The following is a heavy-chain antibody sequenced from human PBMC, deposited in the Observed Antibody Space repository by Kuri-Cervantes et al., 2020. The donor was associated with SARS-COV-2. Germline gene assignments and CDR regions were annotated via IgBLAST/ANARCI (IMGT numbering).Heavy chain of an antibody. CDR1: GGSISSGDYY. Sequence: SETLSLTCTVSGGSISSGDYYWSWIRQPPGKGLEWIGYTYYSGSTYYNPSLKSRVTISVDTSKNQFSLKLSSVTAADTAVYYCARDLLLYYDSSGYHNWFDPWGQGTLVTVSS. J-gene: IGHJ5*02. CDR2: TYYSGST. V-gene: IGHV4-30-4*08. CDR3: ARDLLLYYDSSGYHNWFDP. D-gene: IGHD3-22*01.